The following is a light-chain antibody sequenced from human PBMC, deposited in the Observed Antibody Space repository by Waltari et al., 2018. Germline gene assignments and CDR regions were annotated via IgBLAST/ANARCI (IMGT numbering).Light chain of an antibody. CDR1: RSDVGNYNL. CDR3: CSYAGFGIYV. J-gene: IGLJ1*01. Sequence: QSGLTQPASVPGSPGQSITISCTRTRSDVGNYNLVPWYQQYPGKAPKLMVYEVTKRASGVSDRFSGSKSGNTASLTIYGLQSEDEADYYCCSYAGFGIYVFGTGTKVTVL. CDR2: EVT. V-gene: IGLV2-23*02.